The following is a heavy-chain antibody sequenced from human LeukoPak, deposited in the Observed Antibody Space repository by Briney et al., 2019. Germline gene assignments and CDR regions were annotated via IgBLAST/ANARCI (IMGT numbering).Heavy chain of an antibody. J-gene: IGHJ4*02. CDR1: GYTFTGYY. CDR2: IKVNSGGT. CDR3: ARGDAPTYYYDTSGYSVGDY. V-gene: IGHV1-2*02. D-gene: IGHD3-22*01. Sequence: ASVTVSCKASGYTFTGYYMHWVRQAPGQGLEGMGWIKVNSGGTNYAQKFQGRVTMTRDTSISTAYMELSRLRSDDTAVYYCARGDAPTYYYDTSGYSVGDYWGQGALVTVSS.